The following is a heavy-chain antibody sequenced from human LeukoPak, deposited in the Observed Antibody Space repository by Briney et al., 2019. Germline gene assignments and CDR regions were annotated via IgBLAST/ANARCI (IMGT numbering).Heavy chain of an antibody. CDR3: ARHTLSNYDFWSGYYHVAFDI. CDR2: IYHSGST. D-gene: IGHD3-3*01. CDR1: GGSISSSNW. J-gene: IGHJ3*02. V-gene: IGHV4-4*02. Sequence: SGTLSLTCAVSGGSISSSNWWSWVRQPPGKGLEWIGEIYHSGSTNYNPSLKSRVTISVDTSKNQFSLKLSSVTAADTAVYYCARHTLSNYDFWSGYYHVAFDIWGQGTMVTVSS.